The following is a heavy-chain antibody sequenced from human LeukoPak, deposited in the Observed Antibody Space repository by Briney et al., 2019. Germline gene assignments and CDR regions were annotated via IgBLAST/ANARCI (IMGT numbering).Heavy chain of an antibody. J-gene: IGHJ2*01. Sequence: ASVKVSCKASGYTFTGYYIHWVRQAPAQGLEWMGWIDPNSGSTNYAKNFQGRVTMTRDTSITTAYMELRGLRSDDTAVYYCARGVGSGWYFDLWGRGTLVTVSS. V-gene: IGHV1-2*02. D-gene: IGHD3-10*01. CDR3: ARGVGSGWYFDL. CDR2: IDPNSGST. CDR1: GYTFTGYY.